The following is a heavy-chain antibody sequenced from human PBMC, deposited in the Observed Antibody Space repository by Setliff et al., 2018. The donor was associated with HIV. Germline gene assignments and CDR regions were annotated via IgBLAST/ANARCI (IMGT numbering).Heavy chain of an antibody. CDR2: ITAKFNGYVK. CDR1: GFTFSSYA. V-gene: IGHV3-72*01. D-gene: IGHD3-16*01. Sequence: PGGSLRLSCAASGFTFSSYALTWVRQAPGKGLEWVGRITAKFNGYVKEYAASVQGRFTISRDDSKDSLFLQMNNLKTEDTAVYYCVRAAAGLDIWSQKILVTVSS. J-gene: IGHJ4*02. CDR3: VRAAAGLDI.